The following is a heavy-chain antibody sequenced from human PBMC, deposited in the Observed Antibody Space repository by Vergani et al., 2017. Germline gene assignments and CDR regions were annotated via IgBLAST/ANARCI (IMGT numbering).Heavy chain of an antibody. J-gene: IGHJ4*02. CDR3: ARDLVDCSGGSCYGLGFVYFDY. CDR1: GGTFSSYA. Sequence: QVQLVQSGAEVKKPGSSVKVSCKASGGTFSSYAISWVRQAPGQGLEWMGRIIPILGIANYAQKFQSRVTITADKSTSTAYMELSSLRSEDTAVYYCARDLVDCSGGSCYGLGFVYFDYWGQGTLVTVSS. CDR2: IIPILGIA. V-gene: IGHV1-69*04. D-gene: IGHD2-15*01.